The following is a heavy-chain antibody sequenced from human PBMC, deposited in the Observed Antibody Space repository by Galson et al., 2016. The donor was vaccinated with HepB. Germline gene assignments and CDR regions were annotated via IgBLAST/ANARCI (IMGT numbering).Heavy chain of an antibody. D-gene: IGHD3-10*01. Sequence: ETLSLTCTVSGRSITDSRYYWGWIRQPPRKGLEWIGSIYYSSRTYYNPSLKSRVTMSVDTSNNYSSLKVDSVTAADTALYYCARQHYYGSGVDFWGQGTLVTVSS. CDR3: ARQHYYGSGVDF. V-gene: IGHV4-39*01. CDR2: IYYSSRT. J-gene: IGHJ4*02. CDR1: GRSITDSRYY.